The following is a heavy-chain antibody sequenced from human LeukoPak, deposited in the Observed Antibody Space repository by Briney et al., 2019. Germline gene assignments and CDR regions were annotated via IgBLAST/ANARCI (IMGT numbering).Heavy chain of an antibody. CDR3: ARSPHFIAAAGVTILDY. Sequence: PSETLSLTCTVSGISISNINYYWGWIRQPPGKGLEWIGTMHYSGSTDYNPSLMSRVTISLDTSKNQFSLKLSSVTAADTAVYYCARSPHFIAAAGVTILDYWGQGTLVTVSS. V-gene: IGHV4-39*07. D-gene: IGHD6-13*01. CDR1: GISISNINYY. CDR2: MHYSGST. J-gene: IGHJ4*02.